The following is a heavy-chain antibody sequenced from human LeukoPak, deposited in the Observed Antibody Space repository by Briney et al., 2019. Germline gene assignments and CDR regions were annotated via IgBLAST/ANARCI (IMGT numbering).Heavy chain of an antibody. CDR1: GFTFSSYG. CDR3: VERRLGYYYDSSGYRFDY. V-gene: IGHV3-30*18. Sequence: PGGSLRLSCAASGFTFSSYGMHWVRQAPGKGLEWVAVISYDGSNKYYADSVKGRFTISRDNSKNTLYLQMNSLRAEDTAVYYCVERRLGYYYDSSGYRFDYWGQGTLVTVSS. D-gene: IGHD3-22*01. J-gene: IGHJ4*02. CDR2: ISYDGSNK.